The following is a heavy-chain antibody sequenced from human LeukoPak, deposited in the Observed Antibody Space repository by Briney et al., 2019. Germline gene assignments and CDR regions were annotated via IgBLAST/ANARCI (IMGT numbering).Heavy chain of an antibody. CDR1: GFTFSSYG. CDR2: IWYDGSNK. CDR3: ARDREEYSSSLQLVPDY. Sequence: PGGSLRLSCAASGFTFSSYGMHWVRQAPGKGLEWVAVIWYDGSNKYYADSVKGRFTISRDNSKNTLYLQMNSLRAEDTAVYYCARDREEYSSSLQLVPDYWGQGTLVTASS. D-gene: IGHD6-6*01. J-gene: IGHJ4*02. V-gene: IGHV3-33*01.